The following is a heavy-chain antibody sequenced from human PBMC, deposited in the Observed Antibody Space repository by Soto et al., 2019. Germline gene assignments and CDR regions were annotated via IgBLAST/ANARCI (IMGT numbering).Heavy chain of an antibody. Sequence: SETLSLTCTVSGGSISSGGYYWSWIRQHPGKGLEWIGYIYYSGSTYYNPSLKSRVTTSVDTSKNQFSLKLSSVTAADTAVYYCARTAPLGTPGGGYYYYGMDVWGQGTTVTVSS. J-gene: IGHJ6*02. CDR2: IYYSGST. D-gene: IGHD1-7*01. V-gene: IGHV4-31*03. CDR3: ARTAPLGTPGGGYYYYGMDV. CDR1: GGSISSGGYY.